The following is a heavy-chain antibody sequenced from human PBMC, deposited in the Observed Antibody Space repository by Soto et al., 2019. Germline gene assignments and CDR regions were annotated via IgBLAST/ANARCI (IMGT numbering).Heavy chain of an antibody. J-gene: IGHJ3*02. Sequence: GGSLRLSCAASGFTFSSYAMSWVRQAPGKGLEWVSAISGSGGSTYYADSVKGRFTISRDNSKNTLYLQMNSLRAEDTAVYYSTSTYYYDSSGLSDAFDIWGQGTMVTVSS. CDR3: TSTYYYDSSGLSDAFDI. V-gene: IGHV3-23*01. CDR2: ISGSGGST. D-gene: IGHD3-22*01. CDR1: GFTFSSYA.